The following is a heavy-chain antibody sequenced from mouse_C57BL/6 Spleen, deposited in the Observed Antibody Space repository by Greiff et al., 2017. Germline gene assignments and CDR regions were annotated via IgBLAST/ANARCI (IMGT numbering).Heavy chain of an antibody. J-gene: IGHJ1*03. CDR3: ARPGGYYVYFDV. CDR2: ISSGSSTN. V-gene: IGHV5-17*01. Sequence: EVQVVESGGGLVKPGGSLKLSCAASGFTFSDYGMHWVRQAPEKGLEWVAYISSGSSTNYYAETVKGRVTISRDNAKNTTCLQMTSLRSEDTAMYYCARPGGYYVYFDVWGKGTTVTVSS. CDR1: GFTFSDYG. D-gene: IGHD2-3*01.